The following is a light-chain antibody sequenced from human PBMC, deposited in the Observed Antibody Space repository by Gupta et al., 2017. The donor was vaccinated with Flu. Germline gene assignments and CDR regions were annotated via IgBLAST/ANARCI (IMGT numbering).Light chain of an antibody. V-gene: IGKV3-20*01. Sequence: EIVLTQSPGTLSFSPGQRATLSCRASKSISDSYSAWYPQKPGQAPRPLIYGASYRATGIPERFTGSGSATDCTLTITRLEPEDFGVYYCQQFSSSSGITFGQGTRLEIK. CDR3: QQFSSSSGIT. CDR2: GAS. CDR1: KSISDSY. J-gene: IGKJ5*01.